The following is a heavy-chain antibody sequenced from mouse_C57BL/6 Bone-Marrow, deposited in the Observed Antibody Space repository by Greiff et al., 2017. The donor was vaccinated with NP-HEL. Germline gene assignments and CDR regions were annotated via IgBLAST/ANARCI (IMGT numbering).Heavy chain of an antibody. Sequence: EVMLVESGGGLVQPGGSLKLSCAASGFTFSDYYMYWVRQTPEKRLEWVAYISNGGGSTYYPDTVKGRFTISRDNAKNTLYLQMSRLKSEDTAMYYCARPSTVVAPFAYWGQGTLVTVSA. J-gene: IGHJ3*01. V-gene: IGHV5-12*01. CDR1: GFTFSDYY. CDR2: ISNGGGST. D-gene: IGHD1-1*01. CDR3: ARPSTVVAPFAY.